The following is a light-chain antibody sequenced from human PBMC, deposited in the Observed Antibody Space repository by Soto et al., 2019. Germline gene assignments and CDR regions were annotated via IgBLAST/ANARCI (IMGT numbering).Light chain of an antibody. Sequence: QPVLTQPASVSGSPGQSITISCTGSDVGAYRYVSWYQQHPGKAPRLMIYDVSNRPSGVSDRFSGSKSGNTASLTISGLQPEDEAYFFCSSYTGGNARVVFGGGTKLTVL. V-gene: IGLV2-14*01. CDR3: SSYTGGNARVV. CDR2: DVS. CDR1: SDVGAYRY. J-gene: IGLJ2*01.